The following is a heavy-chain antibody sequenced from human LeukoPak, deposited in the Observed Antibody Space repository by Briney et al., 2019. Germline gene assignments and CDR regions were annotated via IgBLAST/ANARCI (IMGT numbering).Heavy chain of an antibody. J-gene: IGHJ4*02. Sequence: GGSLRLSCAASGFTFSSYAMSWVRQAPGKGLEWVSAISGSGGSTYYADSVKGRFTISRDNSKNTLYLQMNSLRAEDTDVYYCAKDRQVATGYYFDYWGQGTLVTVSS. D-gene: IGHD5-12*01. CDR3: AKDRQVATGYYFDY. CDR2: ISGSGGST. V-gene: IGHV3-23*01. CDR1: GFTFSSYA.